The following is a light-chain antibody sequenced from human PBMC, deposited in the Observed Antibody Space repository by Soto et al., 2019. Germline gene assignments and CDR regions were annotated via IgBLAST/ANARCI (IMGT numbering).Light chain of an antibody. CDR3: SSYAGSNNRV. CDR1: SSDVGGYNY. Sequence: QSALTQPPSASGSPGQSVTISCTGTSSDVGGYNYVSWYQQHPGKAPKVMIYEVTKRPSGVPDRFSGSKSGNTASLTVSGLQAEDEADYYCSSYAGSNNRVFGGGTKLTVL. V-gene: IGLV2-8*01. J-gene: IGLJ2*01. CDR2: EVT.